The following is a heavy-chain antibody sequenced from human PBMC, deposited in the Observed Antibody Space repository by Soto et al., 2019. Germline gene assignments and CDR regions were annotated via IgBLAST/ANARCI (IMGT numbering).Heavy chain of an antibody. Sequence: EVQLVESGGGLVKPGGSLRLSCAASGFTFSSYSMNWVRQAPGKGLEWVSSISSSSSYLYYADSVKGGYTISRDNAKNSLYLQMNSLRAEDTAVYYCARTRTQGAFYIWGQGTMVTVSS. CDR2: ISSSSSYL. CDR1: GFTFSSYS. J-gene: IGHJ3*02. V-gene: IGHV3-21*01. CDR3: ARTRTQGAFYI.